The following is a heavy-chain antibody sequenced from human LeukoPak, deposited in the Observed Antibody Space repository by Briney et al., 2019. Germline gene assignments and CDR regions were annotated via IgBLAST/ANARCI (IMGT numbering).Heavy chain of an antibody. CDR1: GGSISSSNYF. CDR2: IYYTGNT. CDR3: AREGTTGGAHAAY. J-gene: IGHJ4*02. Sequence: SETLSLTCSVSGGSISSSNYFWGWIRQPPGRELEWIGNIYYTGNTYYNPSLKSRVTISVDTSKNHFSLKLTSVTAADTAVYYCAREGTTGGAHAAYWGQGTLVTVSS. D-gene: IGHD1-1*01. V-gene: IGHV4-39*07.